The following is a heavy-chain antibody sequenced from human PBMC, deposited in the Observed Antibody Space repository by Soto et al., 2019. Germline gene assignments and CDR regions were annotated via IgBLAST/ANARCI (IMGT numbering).Heavy chain of an antibody. CDR3: ARGGYFDSSNYLAY. J-gene: IGHJ4*02. CDR1: GYTFTSYG. D-gene: IGHD3-22*01. V-gene: IGHV1-3*01. CDR2: INPGNGNT. Sequence: ASVKVYCKASGYTFTSYGSNWVRQDPGRGLEWMGWINPGNGNTKYSQQFQGRVIIDRDTSASTAYMELSSLRSEDTAVYYCARGGYFDSSNYLAYWGLGTLVTVSS.